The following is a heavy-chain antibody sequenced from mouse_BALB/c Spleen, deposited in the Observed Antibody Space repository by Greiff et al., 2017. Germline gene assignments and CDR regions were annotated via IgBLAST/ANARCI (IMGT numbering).Heavy chain of an antibody. D-gene: IGHD1-1*01. V-gene: IGHV1S81*02. CDR2: INPSNGGT. CDR3: TRARGSAYYYAMDY. J-gene: IGHJ4*01. Sequence: VQLQQSGAELVKPGASVKLSCKASGYTFTSYYMYWVKQRPGQGLEWIGEINPSNGGTNFNEKFKSKATLTVDKSSSTAYMQLSSLTSEDSAVYYCTRARGSAYYYAMDYWGQGTSVTVSS. CDR1: GYTFTSYY.